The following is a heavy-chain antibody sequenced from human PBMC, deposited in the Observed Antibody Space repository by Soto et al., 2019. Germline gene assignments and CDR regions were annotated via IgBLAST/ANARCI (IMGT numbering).Heavy chain of an antibody. CDR1: GGSISSGGYY. J-gene: IGHJ4*02. CDR3: ARWPQLEPRFDY. V-gene: IGHV4-31*03. CDR2: IYYSGST. D-gene: IGHD1-1*01. Sequence: PSETMSLTSTVSGGSISSGGYYWSWIRQHPGKGLEWIGYIYYSGSTYYNPSLKSRVTISVDTSKNQFSLKLSSVTAADTAVYYCARWPQLEPRFDYWGQGTLVTVSS.